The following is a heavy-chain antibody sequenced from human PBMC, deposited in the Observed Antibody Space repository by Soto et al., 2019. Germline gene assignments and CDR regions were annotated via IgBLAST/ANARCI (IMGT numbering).Heavy chain of an antibody. Sequence: GGSLRLSCAASGFTFSSYAMSWVRQAPGKGLEWVSAISGSGGSTYYADSVKGRFTISRDNSKNTLYLQMNSLRAEDTAVYYCAKGRSGYSYGYPYYYYSMDVWGQGTTVTVSS. J-gene: IGHJ6*02. D-gene: IGHD5-18*01. V-gene: IGHV3-23*01. CDR3: AKGRSGYSYGYPYYYYSMDV. CDR2: ISGSGGST. CDR1: GFTFSSYA.